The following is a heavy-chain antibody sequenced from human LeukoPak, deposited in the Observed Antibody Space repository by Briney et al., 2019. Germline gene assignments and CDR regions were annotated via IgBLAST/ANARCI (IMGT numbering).Heavy chain of an antibody. V-gene: IGHV3-21*01. Sequence: GSLRLSCAASGFTFRSYSMNWVRQAPGKGLEWVSSISSSSSYIYYADSVKGRFTISRDNAKNTLYLQMNSLRADDTAVYFCARDKIQWLRYSYFDYWGQGVLVTVSS. CDR3: ARDKIQWLRYSYFDY. CDR1: GFTFRSYS. J-gene: IGHJ4*02. CDR2: ISSSSSYI. D-gene: IGHD5-12*01.